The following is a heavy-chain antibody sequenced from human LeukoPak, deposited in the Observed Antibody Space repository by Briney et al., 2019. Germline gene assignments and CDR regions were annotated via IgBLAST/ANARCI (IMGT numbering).Heavy chain of an antibody. CDR1: GFTFSNYA. D-gene: IGHD6-19*01. CDR2: ISGGGGTT. J-gene: IGHJ4*02. CDR3: AKATSGSWSGGWYFDY. V-gene: IGHV3-23*01. Sequence: GGSLRLSCAASGFTFSNYAMSWVRQAPGKGLEWVSAISGGGGTTYYADSVKGRFTISRYNSKNTLYLQMNSLRAEDTSVYYCAKATSGSWSGGWYFDYWGQGTLVTVSS.